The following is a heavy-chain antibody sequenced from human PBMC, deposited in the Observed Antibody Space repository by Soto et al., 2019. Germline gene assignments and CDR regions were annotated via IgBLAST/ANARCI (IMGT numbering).Heavy chain of an antibody. CDR2: IEHSGST. Sequence: QVQLQESGPGLVKPSGTLSLTCAVSGDSIRNSNWWNWVRQPPGKGLEWIGGIEHSGSTNYNPSLKSRVTISVDKSKHQFSLKLTSVTAADTAVYYCARDGYSRSFDPWGQGTLVTVSS. J-gene: IGHJ5*02. D-gene: IGHD5-12*01. CDR1: GDSIRNSNW. V-gene: IGHV4-4*02. CDR3: ARDGYSRSFDP.